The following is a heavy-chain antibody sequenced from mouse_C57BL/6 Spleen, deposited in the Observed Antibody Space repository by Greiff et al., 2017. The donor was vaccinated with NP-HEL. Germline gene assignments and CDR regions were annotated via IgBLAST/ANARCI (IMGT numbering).Heavy chain of an antibody. Sequence: QVQLQQSGAELVRPGASVTLSCKASGYTFTDYEMHWVKQTPVHGLEWIGAIDPETGGTAYNQKFKGKAILTADKSSSTAYMELRSLTSEDSAVYYCTRSEGWLDYWGQGTTLTVSS. CDR3: TRSEGWLDY. CDR1: GYTFTDYE. CDR2: IDPETGGT. V-gene: IGHV1-15*01. D-gene: IGHD2-3*01. J-gene: IGHJ2*01.